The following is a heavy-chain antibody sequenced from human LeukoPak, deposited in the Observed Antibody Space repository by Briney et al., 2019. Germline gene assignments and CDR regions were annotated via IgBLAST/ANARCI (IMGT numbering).Heavy chain of an antibody. Sequence: SETLSLTCTVSGGSISSYYWSWIRQPPGKGLEWIGYIYYSGSTNYNPSLKSRVTISVDTSKNQFSLKLSSVTAADTAVYYCARGGIVGATYAFDIWGQGTVVTVSS. CDR3: ARGGIVGATYAFDI. D-gene: IGHD1-26*01. V-gene: IGHV4-59*01. CDR2: IYYSGST. J-gene: IGHJ3*02. CDR1: GGSISSYY.